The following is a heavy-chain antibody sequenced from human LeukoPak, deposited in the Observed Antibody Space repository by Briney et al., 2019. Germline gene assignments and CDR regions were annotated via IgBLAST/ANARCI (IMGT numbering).Heavy chain of an antibody. V-gene: IGHV1-2*06. CDR3: ARVSIAARPLPSY. CDR1: GYTFTGDY. Sequence: ASVKVSCKASGYTFTGDYMHWVRQAPGQGLDWMGRINPNSGGTNYAQKFQGRVTMTRDTSISTAYMELSRLRSDATAVYYCARVSIAARPLPSYWGQGTLVTVSS. J-gene: IGHJ4*02. D-gene: IGHD6-6*01. CDR2: INPNSGGT.